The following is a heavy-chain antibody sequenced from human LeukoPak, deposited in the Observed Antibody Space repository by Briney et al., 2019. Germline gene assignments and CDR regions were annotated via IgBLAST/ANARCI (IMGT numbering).Heavy chain of an antibody. CDR2: IYSGGST. V-gene: IGHV3-53*01. Sequence: GGSLRLSCAASGFTVSSNYMSWVRQAPGKGLEWVSVIYSGGSTYYADSVKGRFTISRDNSKNTLYLQMNSLRAEDTAVYYCARAMTPARAHAFDIWGQGTMVTVSS. CDR3: ARAMTPARAHAFDI. CDR1: GFTVSSNY. D-gene: IGHD6-6*01. J-gene: IGHJ3*02.